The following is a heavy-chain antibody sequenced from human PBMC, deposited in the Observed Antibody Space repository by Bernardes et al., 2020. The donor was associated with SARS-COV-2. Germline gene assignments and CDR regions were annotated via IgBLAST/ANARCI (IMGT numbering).Heavy chain of an antibody. J-gene: IGHJ3*01. V-gene: IGHV3-23*01. CDR2: ITASGGDT. Sequence: GGSLRLSCASSGFTFRRYAINWVRQPPGKGLEWVSAITASGGDTWFADSVKGRFTISRDNSKNMVYLQMNGLKVEDTALYFCAKDEYADTGVPAIWGQGTMVTVSS. CDR3: AKDEYADTGVPAI. CDR1: GFTFRRYA. D-gene: IGHD2-8*01.